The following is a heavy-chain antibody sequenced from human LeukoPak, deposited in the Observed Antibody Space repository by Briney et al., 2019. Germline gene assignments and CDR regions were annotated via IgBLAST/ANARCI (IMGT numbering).Heavy chain of an antibody. CDR2: IYSGGST. CDR3: ARERLRYRTMDV. CDR1: TFTFSNYV. D-gene: IGHD3-9*01. J-gene: IGHJ6*02. Sequence: GGSLRLSCTSSTFTFSNYVMSWVRQAPGKGLEWVSVIYSGGSTYYADSVKGRFTISRDNSKNTLYLQMNSLRAEDTAVYYCARERLRYRTMDVWGQGTTVTVSS. V-gene: IGHV3-53*01.